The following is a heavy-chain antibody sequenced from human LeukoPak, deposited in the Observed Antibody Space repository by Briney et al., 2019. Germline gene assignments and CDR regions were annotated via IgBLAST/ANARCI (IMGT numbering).Heavy chain of an antibody. CDR1: GGTFSSYA. CDR3: AKNGDRGAYCSGGSCYPYYYYYMDV. CDR2: IIPIFGTP. Sequence: GASVKVSCKASGGTFSSYAISWVRQAPGQGLEWMGGIIPIFGTPNYAQKFQDRVTITADESSSTAYMELSSLRSEDTAVYYCAKNGDRGAYCSGGSCYPYYYYYMDVWGKGTTVTISS. D-gene: IGHD2-15*01. J-gene: IGHJ6*03. V-gene: IGHV1-69*13.